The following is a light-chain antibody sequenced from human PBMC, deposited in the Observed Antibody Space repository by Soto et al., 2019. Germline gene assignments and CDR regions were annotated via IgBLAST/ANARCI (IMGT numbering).Light chain of an antibody. Sequence: EIVLTQSPATLSLSPGERATLSCRASQSVSSYLAWYQQKPGQAPRLLIYDASNMATGIPARFSGSGSGTDFTLTISSLESEDFAVYYCQQRSNWLTFGGGTKVEIK. CDR2: DAS. CDR1: QSVSSY. V-gene: IGKV3-11*01. J-gene: IGKJ4*01. CDR3: QQRSNWLT.